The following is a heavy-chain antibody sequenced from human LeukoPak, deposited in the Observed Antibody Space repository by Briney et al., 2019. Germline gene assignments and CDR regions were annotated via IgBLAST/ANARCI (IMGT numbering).Heavy chain of an antibody. J-gene: IGHJ4*02. V-gene: IGHV4-34*01. CDR3: ARRLRRFGELFRGHFDY. CDR2: INHSGST. D-gene: IGHD3-10*01. CDR1: GGSFSGYY. Sequence: SETLSLTCAVYGGSFSGYYWSWIRQPPGKGLEWIGEINHSGSTNYNPSLKSRVTISVDTSKNQFSLKLSSVTAADTAVYYCARRLRRFGELFRGHFDYWGQGTLVTVSS.